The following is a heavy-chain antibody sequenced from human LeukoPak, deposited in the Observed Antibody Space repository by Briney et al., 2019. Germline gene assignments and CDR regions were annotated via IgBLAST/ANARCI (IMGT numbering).Heavy chain of an antibody. CDR2: ISAYNGNT. Sequence: ASVKVSCKASGYTFTSYGISWVRQAPGQGLEWMGWISAYNGNTNYAQKLQGRVTMTTDTSTSTAYMELKSLRSDDTAVYYGARDLRGSSPIHFDYWGQGTLVTVSS. J-gene: IGHJ4*02. V-gene: IGHV1-18*01. CDR1: GYTFTSYG. D-gene: IGHD6-6*01. CDR3: ARDLRGSSPIHFDY.